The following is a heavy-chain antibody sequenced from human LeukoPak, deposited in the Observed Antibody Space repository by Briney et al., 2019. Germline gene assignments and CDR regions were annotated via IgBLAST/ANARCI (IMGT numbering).Heavy chain of an antibody. CDR3: ARDSAPSIASRPYPDY. CDR2: ISSSGSTI. D-gene: IGHD6-6*01. J-gene: IGHJ4*02. CDR1: GFTFSDYY. Sequence: GVSLTLSCAACGFTFSDYYMSWLRQAPGKGLECVSYISSSGSTISYTDSVKGRFTISRDNAKNSLYLQMNSLRAEGTAVYFCARDSAPSIASRPYPDYWGQGTLVTVS. V-gene: IGHV3-11*04.